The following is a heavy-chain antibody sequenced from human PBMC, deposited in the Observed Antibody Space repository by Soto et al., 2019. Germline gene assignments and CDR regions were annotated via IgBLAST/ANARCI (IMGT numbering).Heavy chain of an antibody. Sequence: QVQLQQWGAGLLKPSETLSLNCAVYGGSFSGYYWSWIRQPTGKGLEWIGEINYGGSTNYNPSLKSRLTISVDTYKNQISLKLNSVTAADTAVYYCARGGGCSGGSCYYMDVWGKGTTVPVSS. CDR3: ARGGGCSGGSCYYMDV. V-gene: IGHV4-34*01. D-gene: IGHD2-15*01. CDR1: GGSFSGYY. CDR2: INYGGST. J-gene: IGHJ6*03.